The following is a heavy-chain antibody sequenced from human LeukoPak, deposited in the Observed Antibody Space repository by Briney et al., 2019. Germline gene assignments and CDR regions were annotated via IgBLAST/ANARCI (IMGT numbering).Heavy chain of an antibody. D-gene: IGHD1-26*01. J-gene: IGHJ4*02. CDR1: GFTFSSYG. CDR2: IRYDGSNK. CDR3: AKDLVSGSYTYYFDY. Sequence: PGGSLRLSCAASGFTFSSYGMHWVRQAPGKGLEWVAFIRYDGSNKYYADSVKGRFTISRDNSKNTLYLQMNSLRAEDTAVYYCAKDLVSGSYTYYFDYWGQGTLVTVSS. V-gene: IGHV3-30*02.